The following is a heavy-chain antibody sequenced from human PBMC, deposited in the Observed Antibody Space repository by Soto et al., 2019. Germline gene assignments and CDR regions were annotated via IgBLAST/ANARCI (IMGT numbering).Heavy chain of an antibody. CDR1: GSTFSGYE. J-gene: IGHJ6*02. V-gene: IGHV3-48*03. CDR2: ISGSGSTI. CDR3: AREVVVFGVIIPTPMDV. Sequence: GGSLRLSCAASGSTFSGYEMNWVRQAPGKGMEWVSYISGSGSTIYYAYSVKGRFTISRDNAKDSLYLQMNSLRAEDTAVYYCAREVVVFGVIIPTPMDVWGQGTTVTVSS. D-gene: IGHD3-22*01.